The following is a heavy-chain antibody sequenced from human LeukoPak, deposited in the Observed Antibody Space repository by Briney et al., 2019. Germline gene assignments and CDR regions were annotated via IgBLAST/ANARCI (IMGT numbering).Heavy chain of an antibody. J-gene: IGHJ6*03. D-gene: IGHD2-2*01. CDR1: GYTFTGYY. CDR3: AREGAAAISNYYMDV. V-gene: IGHV1-2*02. CDR2: INPNSGGT. Sequence: ASVKVSCKASGYTFTGYYMHWVRQAPGQGLEWMGWINPNSGGTNYAQKFQGRVTMTRDTSISTVYMELSRLRSDDTAVYYCAREGAAAISNYYMDVWGKGTTVTVSS.